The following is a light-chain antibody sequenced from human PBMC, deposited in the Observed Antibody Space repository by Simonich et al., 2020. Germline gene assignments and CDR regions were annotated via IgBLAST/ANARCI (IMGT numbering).Light chain of an antibody. CDR3: QQYDNLTLT. V-gene: IGKV1-33*01. CDR2: AAS. CDR1: QSISSW. Sequence: DIQMTQSPSTLSASVGDRVTITCRASQSISSWLAWYQQKPGKAPKLLISAASNLEKGVPSKFSGSGSGTDLTFTISSLQPEDIATYYCQQYDNLTLTFGGGTKVEIK. J-gene: IGKJ4*01.